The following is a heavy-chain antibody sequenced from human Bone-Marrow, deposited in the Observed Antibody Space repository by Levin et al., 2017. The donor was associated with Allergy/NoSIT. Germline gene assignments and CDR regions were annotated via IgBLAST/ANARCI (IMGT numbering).Heavy chain of an antibody. CDR1: GFIFDDYA. CDR3: VKDSYILVALTLDF. Sequence: GGSLRLSCAASGFIFDDYAMHWVRQAPGKGLEWVSGVSWNSDIIVYADSVKGRFTISRDNAKNSLYLQMNGLRAEDTALYYCVKDSYILVALTLDFWGQGTLVTVSS. D-gene: IGHD5-12*01. J-gene: IGHJ4*02. CDR2: VSWNSDII. V-gene: IGHV3-9*01.